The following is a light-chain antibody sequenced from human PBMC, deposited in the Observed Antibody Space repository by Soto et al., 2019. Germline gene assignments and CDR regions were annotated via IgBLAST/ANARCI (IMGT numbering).Light chain of an antibody. CDR1: QSVSSSY. CDR3: QQYGSSRT. V-gene: IGKV3-20*01. J-gene: IGKJ1*01. Sequence: EIVLTQSARTLSLSTGERATLSCRASQSVSSSYLAWYQQKPGQAPRLLIYGASSRATDIPDRFSGSGSGTDFTLTISTLEPEDFALYYCQQYGSSRTFGQGTKVDIK. CDR2: GAS.